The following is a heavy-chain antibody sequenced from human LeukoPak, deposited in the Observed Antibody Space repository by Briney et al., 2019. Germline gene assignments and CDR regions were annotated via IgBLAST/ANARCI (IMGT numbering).Heavy chain of an antibody. V-gene: IGHV3-23*01. J-gene: IGHJ4*02. CDR3: AKDDAWLQYND. D-gene: IGHD5-24*01. Sequence: SGGTLRLACAASGFTFSNFGLSWVRQAPGKGLEWVSVISGSGGSTYYADSVKGRFTISRDNSENKVYLHMNSLGAGDTAVYFCAKDDAWLQYNDWGQGTLVTVSS. CDR2: ISGSGGST. CDR1: GFTFSNFG.